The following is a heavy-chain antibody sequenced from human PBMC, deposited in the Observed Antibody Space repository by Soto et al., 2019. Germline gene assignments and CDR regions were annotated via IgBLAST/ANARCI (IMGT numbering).Heavy chain of an antibody. CDR3: ARVYHCGGDCYLYYYYGMNV. D-gene: IGHD2-21*02. V-gene: IGHV1-18*01. CDR2: ISAYNGNT. J-gene: IGHJ6*02. CDR1: GYTFTSYG. Sequence: ASVTVSCKTSGYTFTSYGIIWVRQAPGQGLEWMGWISAYNGNTNYAQKLQGRVTMTTDTSTSTAYMELRSLRSDDTAVYYCARVYHCGGDCYLYYYYGMNVWGQGTTVTVSS.